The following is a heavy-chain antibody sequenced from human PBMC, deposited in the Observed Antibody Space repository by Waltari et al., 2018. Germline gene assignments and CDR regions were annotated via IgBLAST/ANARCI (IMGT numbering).Heavy chain of an antibody. CDR3: ARGREGAPTPDY. CDR2: INHSGST. Sequence: QVPLQQWGAGLLTPSETLSLTCAVYGGSFCGYYWSWIRQPPGKGLEWIGEINHSGSTNYNPSLKSRVTISVDTSKNQFSLRLSSVTAADTAVYYCARGREGAPTPDYWGQGTLVTVSS. V-gene: IGHV4-34*01. CDR1: GGSFCGYY. J-gene: IGHJ4*02. D-gene: IGHD1-26*01.